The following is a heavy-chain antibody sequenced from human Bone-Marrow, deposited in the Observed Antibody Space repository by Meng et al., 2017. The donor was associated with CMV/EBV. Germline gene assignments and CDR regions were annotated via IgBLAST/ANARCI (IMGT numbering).Heavy chain of an antibody. CDR1: GFTFSSYA. CDR2: ISYDGSNK. J-gene: IGHJ6*02. CDR3: ARGYCSSTSRYTGSSYYYYGMDV. V-gene: IGHV3-30-3*01. D-gene: IGHD2-2*02. Sequence: GESLKISCAASGFTFSSYAMHWVRQAPGKGLEWVAVISYDGSNKYYADSVKGRFTISRDNSKNTLYLQMNSLRAEDTAVYYCARGYCSSTSRYTGSSYYYYGMDVWGQRATVTVSS.